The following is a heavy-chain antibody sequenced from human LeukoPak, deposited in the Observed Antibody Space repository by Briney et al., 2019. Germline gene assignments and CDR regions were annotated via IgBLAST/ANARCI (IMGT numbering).Heavy chain of an antibody. D-gene: IGHD3-10*01. CDR1: GGSISSYY. CDR3: ARVVPEPITMVRGVVPHYYYYMDV. V-gene: IGHV4-59*01. Sequence: PSETLSLTCTVSGGSISSYYWSWIRQPPGKGLEWIGYIYYSGSTNYNPSLKSRVTISVDTSKNQFSLKLSSVTSADTAVYYCARVVPEPITMVRGVVPHYYYYMDVWGKGTTVTVSS. CDR2: IYYSGST. J-gene: IGHJ6*03.